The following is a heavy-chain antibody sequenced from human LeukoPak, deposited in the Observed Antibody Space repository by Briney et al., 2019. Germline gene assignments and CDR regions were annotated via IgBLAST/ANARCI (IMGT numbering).Heavy chain of an antibody. CDR3: ARQSRLNTFDY. Sequence: GGSLRLSCASSGFTFSFYWMHWVRQVTGKGLEWVSGIRSAGDTNYAGSVKGRFTISRENAKNSLYLQMSSLRAGDTALYYCARQSRLNTFDYWGQGILVTVSS. J-gene: IGHJ4*02. V-gene: IGHV3-13*04. CDR2: IRSAGDT. CDR1: GFTFSFYW.